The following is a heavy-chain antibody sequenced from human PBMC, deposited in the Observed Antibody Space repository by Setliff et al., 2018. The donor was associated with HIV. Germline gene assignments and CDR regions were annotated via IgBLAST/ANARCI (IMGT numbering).Heavy chain of an antibody. CDR3: ARTGGMVYVDY. V-gene: IGHV4-61*09. D-gene: IGHD2-8*01. CDR2: IYTSGST. Sequence: SETLSLTCTVSGGSISSGGYYWSWIQQPAGKGLEWIGHIYTSGSTNYNPSLKSRVTISVDTSKNQFSLKLSSVTAADTAVYYCARTGGMVYVDYWGQGTLVTVSS. J-gene: IGHJ4*02. CDR1: GGSISSGGYY.